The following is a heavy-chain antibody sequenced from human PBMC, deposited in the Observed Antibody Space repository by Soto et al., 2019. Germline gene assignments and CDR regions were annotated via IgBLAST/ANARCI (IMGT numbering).Heavy chain of an antibody. CDR3: ARRADGNLDY. V-gene: IGHV4-39*01. Sequence: ASETLSLTCTVSGGSISRSSYYWGWIRQPPGKRREWIGSIYYSGSPYYNPSLRRRVTLSVDTSKNQFSLKLSSVTAADPAVYYCARRADGNLDYWGQGTLVTVSS. CDR2: IYYSGSP. J-gene: IGHJ4*02. D-gene: IGHD4-17*01. CDR1: GGSISRSSYY.